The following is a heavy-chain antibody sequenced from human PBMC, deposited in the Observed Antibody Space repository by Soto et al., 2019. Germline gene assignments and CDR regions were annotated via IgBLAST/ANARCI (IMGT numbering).Heavy chain of an antibody. J-gene: IGHJ6*02. CDR3: AKVSYYGMDV. CDR1: GFTLSGSV. CDR2: IRSRSNGYAT. V-gene: IGHV3-73*01. Sequence: LRLSCAASGFTLSGSVIYWVRQPSGKGLEWVGRIRSRSNGYATAYAASVRGRFTISRDDSKNTVYLQMNSLRAEDTAVYYCAKVSYYGMDVWGQGTTVTVSS.